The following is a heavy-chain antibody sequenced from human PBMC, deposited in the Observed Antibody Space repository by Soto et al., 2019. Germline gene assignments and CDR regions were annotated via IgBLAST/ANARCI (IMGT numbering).Heavy chain of an antibody. D-gene: IGHD6-13*01. CDR1: GYSFTSFW. J-gene: IGHJ4*02. V-gene: IGHV5-51*01. CDR3: ARSPRSSPYFDY. Sequence: GESLKISCKGSGYSFTSFWIGWVRQLPGKGLEWMGIIYPGDHETRYSPSFHGKVTISADRSINTAYLQWNSLEASDTAFYFCARSPRSSPYFDYWGQGALVTVSS. CDR2: IYPGDHET.